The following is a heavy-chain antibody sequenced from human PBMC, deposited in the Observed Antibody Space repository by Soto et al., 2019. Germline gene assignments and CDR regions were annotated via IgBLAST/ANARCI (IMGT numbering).Heavy chain of an antibody. CDR2: ISSGRSTI. CDR3: ASDRNDFWSGSDS. V-gene: IGHV3-48*02. CDR1: GFTFSSYS. Sequence: EVQLVESGGGLVPPGGSLRLSCAVSGFTFSSYSMKWVRQAPGKGLEGVSFISSGRSTIYYADSVKGRFTILRDNVKNYLYLEMHSLRDEDTAVYYCASDRNDFWSGSDSWGQRPLVTVSS. J-gene: IGHJ4*02. D-gene: IGHD3-3*01.